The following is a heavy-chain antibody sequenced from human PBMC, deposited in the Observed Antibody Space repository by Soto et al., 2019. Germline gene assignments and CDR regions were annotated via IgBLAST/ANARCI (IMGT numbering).Heavy chain of an antibody. CDR3: ARAFRGGDYSWNYYYYRMDV. V-gene: IGHV3-33*01. J-gene: IGHJ6*02. Sequence: QVQLVESGGGVVQPGRSLRLSCAASGFTFNSYGMHWVRQAPGKGLEWVAVIWFYGRNEYYADSVKGRFTISRDNSKNTFYLQMNSLRGDDTAVYYCARAFRGGDYSWNYYYYRMDVWGQGTTVTVSS. CDR1: GFTFNSYG. D-gene: IGHD2-15*01. CDR2: IWFYGRNE.